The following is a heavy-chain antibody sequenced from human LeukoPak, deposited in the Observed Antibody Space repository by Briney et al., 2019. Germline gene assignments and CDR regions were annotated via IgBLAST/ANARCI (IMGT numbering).Heavy chain of an antibody. D-gene: IGHD3-3*01. CDR1: GFTFSSYA. J-gene: IGHJ6*03. V-gene: IGHV3-64*01. Sequence: GGSLRLSCAASGFTFSSYAMHWVRQAPGKGLEYVSAISSNGGSTYYANSVKGRFTISRDNSKNTLYLQMNSLRAEDTAVYYCAKDPLRFLEWSQGYMDVWGKGTTVTVSS. CDR2: ISSNGGST. CDR3: AKDPLRFLEWSQGYMDV.